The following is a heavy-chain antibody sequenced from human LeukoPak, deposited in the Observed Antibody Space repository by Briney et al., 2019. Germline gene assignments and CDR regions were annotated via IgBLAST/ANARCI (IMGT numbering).Heavy chain of an antibody. V-gene: IGHV1-2*02. D-gene: IGHD2-15*01. CDR3: ARTPRGYCSGGSCQDY. Sequence: ASVKVSCKASGYIFTDYYMHWVRQAPGQGLEWVGWINPNSGGTNSAQKFQGRVTMTRNTSISTAYMELSRLRSDDTAVYYCARTPRGYCSGGSCQDYWGQGTLVTVSS. CDR1: GYIFTDYY. CDR2: INPNSGGT. J-gene: IGHJ4*02.